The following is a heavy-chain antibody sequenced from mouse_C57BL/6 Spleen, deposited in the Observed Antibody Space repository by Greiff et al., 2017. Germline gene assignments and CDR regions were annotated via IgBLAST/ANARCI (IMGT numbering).Heavy chain of an antibody. D-gene: IGHD1-1*01. J-gene: IGHJ2*01. CDR3: ARVYGRRDYFDY. V-gene: IGHV8-8*01. CDR1: GFSLSTFGMG. CDR2: IWGGDDK. Sequence: QVTLKVSGPGILQPSQTLSLTCSFSGFSLSTFGMGVGWIRQPSGKGLEWLAHIWGGDDKYYNPALKSRLTISKDTSKNQVILKSANVDTADTATYYSARVYGRRDYFDYWGQGTTLTVSS.